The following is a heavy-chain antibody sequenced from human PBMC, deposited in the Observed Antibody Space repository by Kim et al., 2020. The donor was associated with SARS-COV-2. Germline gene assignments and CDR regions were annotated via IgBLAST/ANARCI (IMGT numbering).Heavy chain of an antibody. V-gene: IGHV1-24*01. J-gene: IGHJ6*02. Sequence: ASVKVSCKVSGYTLTELYMHWVRQAPGKGLEWMGGFDPDDGETIYAQKFQGRVTMTEDTSTDTAYMELSSLRSEDTAVYYCATRETYYYDSSGYLDVWGQGTTVTVSS. CDR1: GYTLTELY. CDR2: FDPDDGET. CDR3: ATRETYYYDSSGYLDV. D-gene: IGHD3-22*01.